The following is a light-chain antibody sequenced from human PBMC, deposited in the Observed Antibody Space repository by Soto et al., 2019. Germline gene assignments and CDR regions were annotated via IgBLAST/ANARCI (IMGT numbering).Light chain of an antibody. J-gene: IGLJ2*01. CDR1: SSDVGGYDY. Sequence: QSVLTQPASVSGSPGQSITISCTGTSSDVGGYDYVSWYQQHPGKVPKLMIYEVFRRPSGISDRFSGTKSGNTASLTISGLQAEDEAHYYCCSYTTTSTFVFGGGTKLTVL. CDR3: CSYTTTSTFV. CDR2: EVF. V-gene: IGLV2-14*03.